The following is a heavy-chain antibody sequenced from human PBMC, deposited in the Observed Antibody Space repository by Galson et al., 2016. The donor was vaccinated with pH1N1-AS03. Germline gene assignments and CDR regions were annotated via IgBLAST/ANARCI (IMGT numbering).Heavy chain of an antibody. Sequence: SVKVSCKASGYTLTRYYMHWVRQAPGQRLEWMGWINAGNGNTKYSQKFQGRVTITRDTSASTAYMELSSLRSEDTAVYYCARDRGSGYDLFDYYYGMDVWGQGTTVTVSS. D-gene: IGHD5-12*01. J-gene: IGHJ6*02. CDR3: ARDRGSGYDLFDYYYGMDV. V-gene: IGHV1-3*01. CDR2: INAGNGNT. CDR1: GYTLTRYY.